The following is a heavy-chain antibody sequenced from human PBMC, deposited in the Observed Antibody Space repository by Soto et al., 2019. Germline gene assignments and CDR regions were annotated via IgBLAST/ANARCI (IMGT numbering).Heavy chain of an antibody. D-gene: IGHD1-1*01. J-gene: IGHJ5*02. V-gene: IGHV1-69*13. Sequence: SVKVSCKASGGTFSSYAISWVRQAPGQGLEWMGGIIPIFGTANYAQKFQGRVTITADESTSTAYMELSSLRSEDTAVYYCAREQRWRLQDNWFDPWGQGTLVTVSS. CDR2: IIPIFGTA. CDR1: GGTFSSYA. CDR3: AREQRWRLQDNWFDP.